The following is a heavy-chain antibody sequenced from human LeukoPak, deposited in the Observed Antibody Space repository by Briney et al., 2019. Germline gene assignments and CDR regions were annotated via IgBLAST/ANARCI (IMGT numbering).Heavy chain of an antibody. CDR3: AKFQSDSSGYYDAFDY. V-gene: IGHV3-23*01. Sequence: GGSLRLSCAASGFTFSSFAMSWVRQAPGKGLEWVSVISASGGSTYYSDSVKGRFTISRDKSSNTLYLQMNSLGAEDTAVYYCAKFQSDSSGYYDAFDYWGQGTLVTVSS. CDR1: GFTFSSFA. D-gene: IGHD3-22*01. J-gene: IGHJ4*02. CDR2: ISASGGST.